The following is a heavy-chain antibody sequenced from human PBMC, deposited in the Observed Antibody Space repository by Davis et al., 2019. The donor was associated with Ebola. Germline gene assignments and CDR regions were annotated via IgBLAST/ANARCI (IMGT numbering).Heavy chain of an antibody. CDR2: IYYSGNA. CDR1: GGSISSGDYF. V-gene: IGHV4-30-4*02. J-gene: IGHJ5*02. D-gene: IGHD3-22*01. Sequence: MPSETLSLTCTVSGGSISSGDYFWSWIRQPPGKGLEWIGYIYYSGNAYYNPSLKSRVTISVDTSKNQFSLKLSSVTAADTAVYYCARNYYDSSGYYANWFDPWGQGTLVTVSS. CDR3: ARNYYDSSGYYANWFDP.